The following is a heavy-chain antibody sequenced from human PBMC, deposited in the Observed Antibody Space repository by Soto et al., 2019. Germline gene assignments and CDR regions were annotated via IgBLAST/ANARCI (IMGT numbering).Heavy chain of an antibody. V-gene: IGHV5-10-1*01. Sequence: GESLKISCNGSGYIFTSYWISWVRQMPGKGLEWMGRIDPSDSYTNYSPSFQGHVTISADKSISTAYLQWSSLKASDTAMYYCARRDTTMVRGGMDVWGQGTTVTVSS. CDR3: ARRDTTMVRGGMDV. D-gene: IGHD3-10*01. J-gene: IGHJ6*02. CDR2: IDPSDSYT. CDR1: GYIFTSYW.